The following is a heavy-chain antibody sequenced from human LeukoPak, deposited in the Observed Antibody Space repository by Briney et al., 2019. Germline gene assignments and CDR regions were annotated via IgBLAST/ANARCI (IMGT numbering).Heavy chain of an antibody. Sequence: RGSLRLSCAASGFTVSSNFMSWVRQAPGKGLEWVSVIYSGGSTYYADSVKGRFTISRDNSKNTLYLQMNSLRAEDTAVYYCARSSGPLTRDFDLWGRGTLVTVSS. V-gene: IGHV3-53*01. CDR2: IYSGGST. J-gene: IGHJ2*01. CDR3: ARSSGPLTRDFDL. CDR1: GFTVSSNF. D-gene: IGHD3-3*01.